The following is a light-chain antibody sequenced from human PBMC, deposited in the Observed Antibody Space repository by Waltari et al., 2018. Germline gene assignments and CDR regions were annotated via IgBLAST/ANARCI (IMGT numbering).Light chain of an antibody. Sequence: DIQMTQSPSSVSASVGDRVTITCRASRGISSWLAWYQQKPGKAPNLLIYTASSLQSGVPSRFSGSGSGTDFTLSINSLQPEDSATYYCQQANNFPWTFGQGTKVEIK. CDR3: QQANNFPWT. CDR1: RGISSW. CDR2: TAS. V-gene: IGKV1-12*01. J-gene: IGKJ1*01.